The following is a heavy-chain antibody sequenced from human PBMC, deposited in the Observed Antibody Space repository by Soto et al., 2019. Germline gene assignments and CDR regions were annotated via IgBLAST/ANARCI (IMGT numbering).Heavy chain of an antibody. CDR1: GGSISRYY. J-gene: IGHJ5*02. Sequence: QVQLQESGPGLVKPSETLSLTCTVSGGSISRYYWSWIRQPPGKGLEWIGYIYYSGSTNYNPSLNSRVTISVDTSKNQFALKLSSVTAADTAVYYCARTSVIVVASGWFDPWGQGTLVTVSS. V-gene: IGHV4-59*01. D-gene: IGHD1-26*01. CDR2: IYYSGST. CDR3: ARTSVIVVASGWFDP.